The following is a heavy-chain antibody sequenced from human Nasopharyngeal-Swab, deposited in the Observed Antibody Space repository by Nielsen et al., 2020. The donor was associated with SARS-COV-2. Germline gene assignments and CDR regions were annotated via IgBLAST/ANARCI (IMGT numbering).Heavy chain of an antibody. CDR1: GDSIAYSTFY. CDR2: IYYNGNT. D-gene: IGHD6-13*01. V-gene: IGHV4-39*01. Sequence: SDTLSLTFTVSGDSIAYSTFYWGWIRQPPGKGLERIGNIYYNGNTYQNPSLKSRLTISVDKSKNQFSLQLSSVTAADPAVYYCVRSSSWYYFDYWAQGTQVTVSS. CDR3: VRSSSWYYFDY. J-gene: IGHJ4*02.